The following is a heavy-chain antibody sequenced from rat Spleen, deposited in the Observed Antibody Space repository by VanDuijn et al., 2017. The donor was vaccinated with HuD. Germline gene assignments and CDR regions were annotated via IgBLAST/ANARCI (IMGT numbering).Heavy chain of an antibody. CDR3: ARRHYGYTDYFDY. V-gene: IGHV5-25*01. J-gene: IGHJ2*01. Sequence: EVQLVESDGGLVQPGRSLKVSCAASGFSFSNYCMTWVRQGPTKSLEWVASISTNTYYRDSVKGRFTISRDIAKSTLSLQMDSLRSEDTATYYCARRHYGYTDYFDYWGQGVMVTVSS. D-gene: IGHD1-9*01. CDR1: GFSFSNYC. CDR2: ISTNT.